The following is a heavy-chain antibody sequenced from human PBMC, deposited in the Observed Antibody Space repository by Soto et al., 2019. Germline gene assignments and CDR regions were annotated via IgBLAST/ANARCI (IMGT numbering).Heavy chain of an antibody. CDR1: GGYISGGPYS. CDR3: ARLGGYCSSTSCYGYYGMDV. CDR2: FYYSEST. Sequence: SETLSLTCTVAGGYISGGPYSWGWIRQPPGKGLEWIGTFYYSESTYYNPSLESRVTISVDTSKNQFSLKVSSVTVADTAVYYCARLGGYCSSTSCYGYYGMDVWGQGTTVTVSS. V-gene: IGHV4-39*01. J-gene: IGHJ6*02. D-gene: IGHD2-2*01.